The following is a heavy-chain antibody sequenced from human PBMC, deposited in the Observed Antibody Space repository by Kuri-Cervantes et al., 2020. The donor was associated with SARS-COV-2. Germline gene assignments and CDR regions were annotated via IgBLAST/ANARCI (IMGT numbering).Heavy chain of an antibody. CDR1: GFTFTSYG. CDR2: ISAYNGNT. J-gene: IGHJ3*02. D-gene: IGHD6-13*01. CDR3: ATDIAAAGTWEYAFDI. Sequence: GGSLRLSCAASGFTFTSYGISWVRQAPGQGLEWMGWISAYNGNTNYAQKLQGRVTMTTDTSTSTAYMELRSLRSDDTAVYYCATDIAAAGTWEYAFDIWGQGTMVTVSS. V-gene: IGHV1-18*01.